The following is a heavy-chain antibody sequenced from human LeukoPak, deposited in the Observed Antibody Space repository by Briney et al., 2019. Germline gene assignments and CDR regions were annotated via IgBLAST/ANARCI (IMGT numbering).Heavy chain of an antibody. V-gene: IGHV4-59*01. Sequence: KPSETLSLTCTVSGGSISSYYWSWIRQPPGKGLEWIGYIYYSGSTNYNPSLKSRVTISVDASKNQFSLKLSSVTAADTAVYYCARGASYSYGISPFDYWGQGTLVTVSS. D-gene: IGHD5-18*01. CDR2: IYYSGST. J-gene: IGHJ4*02. CDR3: ARGASYSYGISPFDY. CDR1: GGSISSYY.